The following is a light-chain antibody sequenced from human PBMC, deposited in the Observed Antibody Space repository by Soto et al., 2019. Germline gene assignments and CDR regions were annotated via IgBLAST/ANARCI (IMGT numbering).Light chain of an antibody. Sequence: ALTQPASVSGSPGQSITISCTGTSSDVGGYNHVSWYQHHPGKAPKLMIYEVSNRPSGVSNRFSGSKSGNTASLTISGLQADDEADYYCNSHTSSNTRVFGTGTKVTLL. J-gene: IGLJ1*01. CDR3: NSHTSSNTRV. V-gene: IGLV2-14*01. CDR2: EVS. CDR1: SSDVGGYNH.